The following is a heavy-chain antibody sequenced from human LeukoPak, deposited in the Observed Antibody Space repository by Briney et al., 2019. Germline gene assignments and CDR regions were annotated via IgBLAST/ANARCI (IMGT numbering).Heavy chain of an antibody. CDR1: GYSFTGSY. J-gene: IGHJ4*02. D-gene: IGHD3-10*01. Sequence: GASVTVSCKCSGYSFTGSYIYRMRQAPGQGKEREGCTSAYNGNTNDAQKLQGRVTMTTNTSTSTAYMELRSLRSDDTAVYYCARDGLLWFGESEHYFGYWGQGTLVTVSS. CDR2: TSAYNGNT. V-gene: IGHV1-18*04. CDR3: ARDGLLWFGESEHYFGY.